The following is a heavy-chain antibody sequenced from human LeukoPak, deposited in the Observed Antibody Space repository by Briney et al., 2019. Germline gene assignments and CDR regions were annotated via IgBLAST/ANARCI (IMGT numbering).Heavy chain of an antibody. D-gene: IGHD6-19*01. CDR1: GGSISSSSYY. Sequence: PSETLSLTCTVSGGSISSSSYYWGWIRQPPGKGLEWIGSIYYSGGTYYNPSLKSRVTISVDTSKNQFSLKLSSVTAADTAVYYCAIHLGGWYSSGEGDYWGQGTLVTVSS. V-gene: IGHV4-39*07. J-gene: IGHJ4*02. CDR3: AIHLGGWYSSGEGDY. CDR2: IYYSGGT.